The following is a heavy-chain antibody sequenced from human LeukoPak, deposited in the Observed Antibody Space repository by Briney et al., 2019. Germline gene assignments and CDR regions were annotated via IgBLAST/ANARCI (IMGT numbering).Heavy chain of an antibody. V-gene: IGHV3-48*01. J-gene: IGHJ3*02. D-gene: IGHD3-22*01. Sequence: GGSLRLSCAASGFTFSSYSMNWVRQAPGKGLEWVSYISSSSSTIYYADSVKGRFTISRDNSKNTLYLQMNSLRAEDTAVYYCAYDSSGYDAFDIWGQGTMVTVSS. CDR3: AYDSSGYDAFDI. CDR1: GFTFSSYS. CDR2: ISSSSSTI.